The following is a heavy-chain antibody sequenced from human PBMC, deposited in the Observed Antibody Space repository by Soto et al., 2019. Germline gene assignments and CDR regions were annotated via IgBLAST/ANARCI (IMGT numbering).Heavy chain of an antibody. D-gene: IGHD6-19*01. CDR2: ISGSGGSA. CDR1: GFSFSNYA. V-gene: IGHV3-23*01. J-gene: IGHJ3*01. Sequence: GGALTLTCAASGFSFSNYAMNWVRQAPGKGLEWVSVISGSGGSASYADSVQGRFTISRDNSNNTLYLQMNSLRAEDTAIYSCVREASGWYSRGLSDFRGRGT. CDR3: VREASGWYSRGLSDF.